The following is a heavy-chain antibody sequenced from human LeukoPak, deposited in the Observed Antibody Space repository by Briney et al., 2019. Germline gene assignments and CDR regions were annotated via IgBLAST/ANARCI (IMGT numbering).Heavy chain of an antibody. CDR2: IKQDGSEK. D-gene: IGHD3-10*01. J-gene: IGHJ4*02. Sequence: GGSLRLSCAASGFTFSDYWMSWVRQAPGMGLEWVANIKQDGSEKNYVDSVKGRFIISRDNAKNSLYLQMNSLRAEDTAVYYCARDSPFGFYWGQGTLVTVSS. V-gene: IGHV3-7*01. CDR1: GFTFSDYW. CDR3: ARDSPFGFY.